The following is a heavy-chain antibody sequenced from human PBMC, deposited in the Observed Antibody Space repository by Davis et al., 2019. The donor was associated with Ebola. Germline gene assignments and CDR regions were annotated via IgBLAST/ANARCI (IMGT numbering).Heavy chain of an antibody. CDR3: ARGRQWELGSYYFDY. V-gene: IGHV3-7*01. J-gene: IGHJ4*02. CDR2: IKQDGSEK. D-gene: IGHD1-26*01. CDR1: GSTFSNYY. Sequence: GESLKISCAASGSTFSNYYMSWIRQAPGKGLEWVANIKQDGSEKYYVDSVKGRFTISRDNAKNSLYLQMNSLRAEDTAVYYCARGRQWELGSYYFDYWGQGTLVTVSS.